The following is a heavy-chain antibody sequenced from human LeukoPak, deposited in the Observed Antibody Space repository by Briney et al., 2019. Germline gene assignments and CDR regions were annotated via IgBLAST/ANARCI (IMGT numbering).Heavy chain of an antibody. V-gene: IGHV3-30*03. CDR1: GFTFSSYG. J-gene: IGHJ4*02. D-gene: IGHD3-10*01. Sequence: GGSLRLSCAASGFTFSSYGMHWVRQAPGKGLEWVAVISYDGSNKYYADSVKGRFTISRDNTKNTLYLQMNSLRAEDTAVYYCARESMDYYGSGSFDYWGQGTLVTVSS. CDR2: ISYDGSNK. CDR3: ARESMDYYGSGSFDY.